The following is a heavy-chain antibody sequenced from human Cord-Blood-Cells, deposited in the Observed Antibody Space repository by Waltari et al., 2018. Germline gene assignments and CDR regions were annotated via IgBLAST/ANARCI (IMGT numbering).Heavy chain of an antibody. J-gene: IGHJ3*02. V-gene: IGHV4-38-2*02. D-gene: IGHD3-10*01. Sequence: QVQLQESGPGLVKPSETLSLTCTVSGYSISSGYYWGWIRQPPGKGLEWIGNIYHSGSTYYNPSLKSRVTISVDTSKNQFSLKLSSVTAADTAVYYCARDYYGSGSDAFDIWGQGTMVTVSS. CDR2: IYHSGST. CDR1: GYSISSGYY. CDR3: ARDYYGSGSDAFDI.